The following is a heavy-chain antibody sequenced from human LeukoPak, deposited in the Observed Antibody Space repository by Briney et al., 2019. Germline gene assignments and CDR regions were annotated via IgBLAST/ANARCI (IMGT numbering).Heavy chain of an antibody. V-gene: IGHV4-59*01. Sequence: SETLSLTCTMSGGSMINYYWGWIRQTPGKGLESLGYIFYSGVTDYNPSLKSRLTTSIDTSKSQFSLNLNSVTAADTAVYYCARLGSQLWRYFDCWGQGTLVTVSS. CDR1: GGSMINYY. CDR3: ARLGSQLWRYFDC. CDR2: IFYSGVT. J-gene: IGHJ4*02. D-gene: IGHD5-18*01.